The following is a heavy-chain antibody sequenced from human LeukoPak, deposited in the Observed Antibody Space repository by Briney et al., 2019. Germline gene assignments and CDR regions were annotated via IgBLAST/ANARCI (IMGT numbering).Heavy chain of an antibody. Sequence: GGSLRRSCAASGFTFSTYAMSWVRQAPGKGLEWVSYISSSGSTIYYADSVKGRFTISRDNAKNSLYLQMNSLRAEDTAVYYCARARGIDLESRGLDYWGQGTLVTVSS. J-gene: IGHJ4*02. CDR2: ISSSGSTI. CDR1: GFTFSTYA. V-gene: IGHV3-48*03. CDR3: ARARGIDLESRGLDY. D-gene: IGHD3-10*01.